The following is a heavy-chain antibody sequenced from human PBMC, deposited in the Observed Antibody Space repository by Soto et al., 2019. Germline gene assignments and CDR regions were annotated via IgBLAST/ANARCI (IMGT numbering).Heavy chain of an antibody. J-gene: IGHJ5*02. CDR1: GFTVSNNY. CDR3: ARLPFPWGWFDP. Sequence: GGSLRLSCAASGFTVSNNYMTWVRQAPGKGLEWVSFIYSSGSTYYADSVKGRFTISRDNATNSLYLQMNNVRTEDTAVYYCARLPFPWGWFDPWGQGTLVTVSS. CDR2: IYSSGST. D-gene: IGHD3-16*01. V-gene: IGHV3-53*01.